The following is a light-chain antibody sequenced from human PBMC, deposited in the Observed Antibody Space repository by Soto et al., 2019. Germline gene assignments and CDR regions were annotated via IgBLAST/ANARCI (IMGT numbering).Light chain of an antibody. CDR2: GAS. CDR1: QSVSSN. CDR3: QHYSNWPRT. J-gene: IGKJ1*01. Sequence: EIVMTQSPATLSVSPGERATLSCRASQSVSSNLAWYQQKPGQAPRLLIYGASTRATGIPARFSGSGSGTEFTLTISSPQSDVLPVYYCQHYSNWPRTFGQGTKVEIK. V-gene: IGKV3-15*01.